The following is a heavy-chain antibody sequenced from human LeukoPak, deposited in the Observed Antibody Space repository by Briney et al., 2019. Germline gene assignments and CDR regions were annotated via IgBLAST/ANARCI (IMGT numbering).Heavy chain of an antibody. Sequence: GGSLRLSCAVSGFTFSSYWMDWVRQAPEKGLVWVSRISSDGSNTAYADSVKGRFTISRDNAKNTLYLQMSSLRAEDTAVYYCAKRGDGGAWYDYWGQGTLVIVSS. CDR3: AKRGDGGAWYDY. V-gene: IGHV3-74*01. CDR1: GFTFSSYW. CDR2: ISSDGSNT. J-gene: IGHJ4*02. D-gene: IGHD6-19*01.